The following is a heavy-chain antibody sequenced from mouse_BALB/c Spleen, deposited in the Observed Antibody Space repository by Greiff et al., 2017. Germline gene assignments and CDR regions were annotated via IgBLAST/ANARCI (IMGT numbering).Heavy chain of an antibody. Sequence: EVQGVESGGGLVKPGGSLKLSCAASGFTFSSYAMSWVRQTPEKRLEWVASISSGGSTYYPDSVKGRFTISRDNARNALYMQMSSMRSEDTAMYYWAIIYYDYGFAYWGQGTLVTVSA. CDR3: AIIYYDYGFAY. CDR1: GFTFSSYA. D-gene: IGHD2-4*01. CDR2: ISSGGST. V-gene: IGHV5-6-5*01. J-gene: IGHJ3*01.